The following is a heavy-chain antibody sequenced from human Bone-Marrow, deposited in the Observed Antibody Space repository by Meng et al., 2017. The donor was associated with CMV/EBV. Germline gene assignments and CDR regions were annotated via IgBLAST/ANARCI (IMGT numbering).Heavy chain of an antibody. CDR2: INHSGGN. D-gene: IGHD2-15*01. Sequence: ESLKLSCTVYGWSFKAYYYNWFRQAPGKGLEWIGEINHSGGNNYNPSLKSPVTISVDKSKNQFSLRLASVTAADTAVYYCARSLYCSGGSCTASYFDYWGQGTLVTVSS. CDR1: GWSFKAYY. CDR3: ARSLYCSGGSCTASYFDY. V-gene: IGHV4-34*01. J-gene: IGHJ4*02.